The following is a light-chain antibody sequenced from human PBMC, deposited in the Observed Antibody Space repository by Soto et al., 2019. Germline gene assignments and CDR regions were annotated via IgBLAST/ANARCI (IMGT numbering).Light chain of an antibody. CDR2: GAS. Sequence: EIVMTQSPSTLSVSPGERATLSCRASQTVIRNLAWYQQKPGQTPRLLIFGASTRATGIPARFSGSGSGTEFTLTISSLQPEDFAVYYCQQYGSSLGTFGQGTKVDIK. J-gene: IGKJ1*01. V-gene: IGKV3-15*01. CDR3: QQYGSSLGT. CDR1: QTVIRN.